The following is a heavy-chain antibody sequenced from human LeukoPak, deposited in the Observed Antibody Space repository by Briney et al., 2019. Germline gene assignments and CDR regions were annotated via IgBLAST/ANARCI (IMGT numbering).Heavy chain of an antibody. J-gene: IGHJ4*02. V-gene: IGHV3-48*01. D-gene: IGHD3-16*01. CDR2: ISSSSGSI. CDR1: GFTFSSYS. CDR3: ARAGGGYYDYLWGSYPDY. Sequence: GGSLRLSCAASGFTFSSYSMNWVRQAPGKGLEWLSYISSSSGSIYYADSVKGRFTISRDNAKNSLYLQMNSLRADDTAVYYCARAGGGYYDYLWGSYPDYWGQGTLVTVSS.